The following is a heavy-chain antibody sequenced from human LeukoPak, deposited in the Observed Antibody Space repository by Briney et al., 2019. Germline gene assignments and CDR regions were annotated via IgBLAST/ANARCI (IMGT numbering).Heavy chain of an antibody. CDR3: ARGFGYCSSTSCYEGWFDP. CDR2: ISAYNGNT. CDR1: GYTFTSYG. D-gene: IGHD2-2*01. Sequence: ASVKVSCKASGYTFTSYGISWVRQVPGQGLEWMGWISAYNGNTNYAQKLQGRVTMTTDTSTSTAYMELRSLRSDDTAVYYCARGFGYCSSTSCYEGWFDPWGQGTLVTVSS. V-gene: IGHV1-18*01. J-gene: IGHJ5*02.